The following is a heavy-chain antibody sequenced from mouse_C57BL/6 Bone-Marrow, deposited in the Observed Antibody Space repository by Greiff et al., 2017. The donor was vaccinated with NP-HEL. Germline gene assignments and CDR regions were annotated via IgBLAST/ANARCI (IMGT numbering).Heavy chain of an antibody. CDR1: GFTFSDYG. CDR2: SSSGSSTI. D-gene: IGHD5-1*01. J-gene: IGHJ4*01. CDR3: AKDLPGAMDY. Sequence: EVKLMESGGGLVKPGGSLKLSCAASGFTFSDYGMHWVRQAPEKGLEWVAYSSSGSSTIYYADTVKGRFTISRDNAKNTLFLQMTSLRSEDTAMYYCAKDLPGAMDYWGQGTSVTVSS. V-gene: IGHV5-17*01.